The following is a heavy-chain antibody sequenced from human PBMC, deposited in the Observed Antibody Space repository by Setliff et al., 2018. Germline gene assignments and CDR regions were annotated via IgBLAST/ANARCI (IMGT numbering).Heavy chain of an antibody. V-gene: IGHV3-9*03. J-gene: IGHJ6*02. CDR2: ISWNSGIV. CDR1: GFTFSSYA. CDR3: ARDRTAMVTHYGMDV. D-gene: IGHD5-18*01. Sequence: PGGSLRLSCAASGFTFSSYAMSWVRQAPGKGLEWVSGISWNSGIVAYADSVKGRFTISRDNAKNSLYLQMNSLRAEDMALYYCARDRTAMVTHYGMDVWGQGTTVTVSS.